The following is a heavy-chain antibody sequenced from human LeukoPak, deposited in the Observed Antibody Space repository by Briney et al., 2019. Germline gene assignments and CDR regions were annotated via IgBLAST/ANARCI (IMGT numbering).Heavy chain of an antibody. CDR3: ARDLAVKGDRDAFDI. CDR2: ISYDGSNK. V-gene: IGHV3-30-3*01. J-gene: IGHJ3*02. Sequence: PGGSLRLSCAASGFTFSSYAMHWVRQAPGKGLEWVAVISYDGSNKYYADSVKGRFTISRDNSKNTLYLQMNSLRAEDTAVYYCARDLAVKGDRDAFDIWGQGTMVTVSP. CDR1: GFTFSSYA. D-gene: IGHD3-16*01.